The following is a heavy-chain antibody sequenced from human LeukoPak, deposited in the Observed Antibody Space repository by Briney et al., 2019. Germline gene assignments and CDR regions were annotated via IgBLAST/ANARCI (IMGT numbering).Heavy chain of an antibody. CDR1: GFVFSSNC. J-gene: IGHJ4*02. D-gene: IGHD4-23*01. CDR2: IKQDGSEE. Sequence: GGSLRLSCAASGFVFSSNCMTWVRQAPGEGLEWVANIKQDGSEEYYVDSVKGRFTISRDNAKNTLYLQMNSLRAEDTAVYYCARGLRWVDYWGQGTLVTVSS. CDR3: ARGLRWVDY. V-gene: IGHV3-7*04.